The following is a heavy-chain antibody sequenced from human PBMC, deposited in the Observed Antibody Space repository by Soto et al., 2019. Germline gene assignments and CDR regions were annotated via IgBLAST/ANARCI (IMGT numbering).Heavy chain of an antibody. CDR3: ATSLELPLGVDI. J-gene: IGHJ6*02. Sequence: ASVEVSCKVSGYSLTELSIHWVRQAPEKGLEWMGSFDPEDGQTINKQKFQDRVTMTGDTSSDTGYMELSNLRSEDTAIYYCATSLELPLGVDIWGQGTTVTVSS. CDR2: FDPEDGQT. CDR1: GYSLTELS. D-gene: IGHD1-7*01. V-gene: IGHV1-24*01.